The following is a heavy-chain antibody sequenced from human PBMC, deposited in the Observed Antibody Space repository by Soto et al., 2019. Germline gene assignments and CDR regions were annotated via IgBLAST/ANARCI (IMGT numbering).Heavy chain of an antibody. J-gene: IGHJ4*02. CDR1: GYSFTSYW. Sequence: GESLKISCKGSGYSFTSYWIGWVRQMPGKGLEWMGIIYPGDSDTRYSPSFQGQVTISADKSISTAYLQWSSLKASDTAMYYCARLSDCSTTSCYGYFDYWGQGTLVTVS. CDR3: ARLSDCSTTSCYGYFDY. D-gene: IGHD2-2*01. CDR2: IYPGDSDT. V-gene: IGHV5-51*01.